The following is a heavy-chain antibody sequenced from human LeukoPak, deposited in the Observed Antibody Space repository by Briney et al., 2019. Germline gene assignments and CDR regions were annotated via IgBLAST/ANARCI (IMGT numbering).Heavy chain of an antibody. V-gene: IGHV4-4*07. J-gene: IGHJ5*02. CDR2: IYSSGST. D-gene: IGHD2-2*01. Sequence: SETLSLTCTVSGGSINSYYWSRIRQPAGKGLEWIGRIYSSGSTTYNPSLKSRVTMSVDTSKNQFSLRLSSVTAADTAVYYCARVQYLRTDWFDPWGQGTLVTVSS. CDR1: GGSINSYY. CDR3: ARVQYLRTDWFDP.